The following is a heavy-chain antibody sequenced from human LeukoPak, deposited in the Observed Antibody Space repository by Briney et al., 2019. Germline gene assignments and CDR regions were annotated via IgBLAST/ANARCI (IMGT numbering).Heavy chain of an antibody. CDR3: ARGPIWFGELFDLDY. CDR2: ISYDGSNK. D-gene: IGHD3-10*01. J-gene: IGHJ4*02. CDR1: GFIFNIYA. V-gene: IGHV3-30*04. Sequence: PGRSLRVSCAASGFIFNIYALHWVRQAPGKGLEWVARISYDGSNKYYADSVKGRFTISRDNSKNTLYLQMNSLRAEDTAVYYCARGPIWFGELFDLDYWGQGTLVTVSS.